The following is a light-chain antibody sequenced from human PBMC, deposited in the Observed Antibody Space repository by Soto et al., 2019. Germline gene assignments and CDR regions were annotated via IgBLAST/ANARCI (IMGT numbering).Light chain of an antibody. J-gene: IGKJ5*01. CDR3: QQYGSSAIT. V-gene: IGKV3-20*01. CDR1: QSVRSN. Sequence: EVVMTQSPATLSVSPGERVTLSCRASQSVRSNLAWYQQKPGQSPRLLIYGASTRATGIPDRFSGSGSGTDFTLTISRLEPEDFAVYYCQQYGSSAITFGQGTRLEIK. CDR2: GAS.